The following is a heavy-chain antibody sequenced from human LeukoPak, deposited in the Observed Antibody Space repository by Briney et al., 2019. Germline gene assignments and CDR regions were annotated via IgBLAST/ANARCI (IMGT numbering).Heavy chain of an antibody. D-gene: IGHD1-26*01. J-gene: IGHJ4*02. Sequence: SETLSLTCTVPGGSISSYYWSWIRQPPGKGLEWIGYIYYSGNTNYNPSRKSRVTISVDTSKNQFSLKLSSVTAADTAVYYCASSTLNKVGALDYWGQGTLVTVSS. CDR3: ASSTLNKVGALDY. V-gene: IGHV4-59*08. CDR1: GGSISSYY. CDR2: IYYSGNT.